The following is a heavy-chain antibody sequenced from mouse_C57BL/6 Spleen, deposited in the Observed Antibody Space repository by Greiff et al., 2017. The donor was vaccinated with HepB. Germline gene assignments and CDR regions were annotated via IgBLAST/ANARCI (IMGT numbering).Heavy chain of an antibody. V-gene: IGHV5-16*01. CDR3: ARDDLRGLYAMDY. CDR2: INYDGSST. CDR1: GFTFSDYY. Sequence: EVHLVESEGGLVQPGSSMKLSCTASGFTFSDYYMAWVRQVPEKGLEWVANINYDGSSTYYLDSLKSRFIISRDNAKNILYLQMSSLKSEDTATYYCARDDLRGLYAMDYWGQGTSVTVSS. J-gene: IGHJ4*01.